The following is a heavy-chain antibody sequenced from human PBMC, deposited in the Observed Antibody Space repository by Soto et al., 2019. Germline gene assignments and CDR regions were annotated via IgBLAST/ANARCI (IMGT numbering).Heavy chain of an antibody. V-gene: IGHV3-30*18. CDR1: GFTFSDYA. CDR2: VSHDGRNT. D-gene: IGHD6-19*01. Sequence: GGSLRLSCAASGFTFSDYAMHWVCQAPGKGLEWVAVVSHDGRNTHYADSVKGRFTISRDSSKNTVSLEMTSLRAEDTTVYYCAKGGRQWLVTSDFNYWGQGALVTVSS. CDR3: AKGGRQWLVTSDFNY. J-gene: IGHJ4*02.